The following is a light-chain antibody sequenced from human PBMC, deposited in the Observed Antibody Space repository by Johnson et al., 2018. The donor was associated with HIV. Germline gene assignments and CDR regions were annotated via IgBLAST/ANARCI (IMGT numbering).Light chain of an antibody. CDR2: ENN. V-gene: IGLV1-51*02. J-gene: IGLJ1*01. CDR1: SSNIGDNY. CDR3: GTWDSSLSAWFYV. Sequence: QSVLTQPPSVSAAPGQKVTISCSGSSSNIGDNYVSWYQQLPGTAPKLLIYENNKRPSGIPDRFSGSKSGTSATLGITGLQTGGEADYYCGTWDSSLSAWFYVFGTGTKVTVL.